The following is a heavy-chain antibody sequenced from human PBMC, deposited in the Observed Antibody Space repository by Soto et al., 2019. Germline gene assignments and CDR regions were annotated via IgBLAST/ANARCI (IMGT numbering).Heavy chain of an antibody. CDR1: GYTFTSYG. CDR3: ARDNDCSGGSCNDAFDI. Sequence: ASVKVSCKASGYTFTSYGISWVRQAPGQGLEWMGWISAYNGNTNYAQKLQGRVTMTTDTSTSTAYMELRSLRSDDTAVYYCARDNDCSGGSCNDAFDIWGKGTMVTVSS. D-gene: IGHD2-15*01. CDR2: ISAYNGNT. J-gene: IGHJ3*02. V-gene: IGHV1-18*01.